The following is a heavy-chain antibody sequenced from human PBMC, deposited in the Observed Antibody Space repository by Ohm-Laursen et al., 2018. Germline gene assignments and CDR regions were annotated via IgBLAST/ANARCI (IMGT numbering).Heavy chain of an antibody. CDR3: AKDQVPTVTTWGEYFQH. V-gene: IGHV3-23*01. J-gene: IGHJ1*01. CDR1: GFTFSSYA. CDR2: ISGSGGST. Sequence: GSLRLSCSASGFTFSSYAMSWVRQAPGKGLEWVSAISGSGGSTYYADSVKGRFTISRDNSKNTLYLQMNSLRAEDTAVYYCAKDQVPTVTTWGEYFQHWGQGTLVTVSS. D-gene: IGHD4-17*01.